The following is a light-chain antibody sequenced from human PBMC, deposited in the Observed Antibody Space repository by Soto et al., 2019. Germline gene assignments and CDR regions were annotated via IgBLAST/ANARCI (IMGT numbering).Light chain of an antibody. V-gene: IGKV1-5*03. CDR1: QTISSW. Sequence: DIQMTQSPSTLSGSVGDSVTITCRASQTISSWLAWYQQKPGKAPKILIYKASTLKSGVPSRFRGSGSGTECTLPISSLQPDDFETYYCQHYNSYSEAFGQGTKVDIK. CDR3: QHYNSYSEA. J-gene: IGKJ1*01. CDR2: KAS.